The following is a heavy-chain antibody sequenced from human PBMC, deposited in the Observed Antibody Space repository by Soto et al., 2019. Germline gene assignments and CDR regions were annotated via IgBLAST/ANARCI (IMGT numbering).Heavy chain of an antibody. CDR3: ARVHCSSTSCYVAYYYMDV. CDR2: ISSSGSTI. V-gene: IGHV3-11*01. CDR1: GFTFSDYY. D-gene: IGHD2-2*01. J-gene: IGHJ6*03. Sequence: GGSLRLSCAASGFTFSDYYMSWIRQAPGKGLEWVSYISSSGSTIYYADSVKGRFTISRDNAKNSLYLQMNSLRAEDTAVYYCARVHCSSTSCYVAYYYMDVWGKGTTVTVSS.